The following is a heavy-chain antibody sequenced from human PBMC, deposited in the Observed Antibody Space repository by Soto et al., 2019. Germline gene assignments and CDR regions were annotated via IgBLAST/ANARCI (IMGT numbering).Heavy chain of an antibody. CDR3: ARELREWWFDP. CDR1: GGSISSGTYY. V-gene: IGHV4-31*03. CDR2: IYYSGST. Sequence: QVQLQESGPGLVKPSQTLSLTCTVSGGSISSGTYYWSWIRQHPGKGLEWIGYIYYSGSTYYNPSLKSRVTISLDTSKNQFSLKLSSVTAADTAVYYCARELREWWFDPWGQGTLVTVSS. J-gene: IGHJ5*02. D-gene: IGHD3-3*01.